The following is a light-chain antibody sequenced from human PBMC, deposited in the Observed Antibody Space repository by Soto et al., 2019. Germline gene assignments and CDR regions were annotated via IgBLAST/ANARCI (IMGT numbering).Light chain of an antibody. Sequence: EIVLTQAPATLSLSPGERATLSCRASQSVSSYLAWYQQKPGQAPRLLIYDASNRATGIPARFSGSGSGTEFTLTISSLQSEDFAVYYCQKYNNWPRTCGQGTKGDIK. J-gene: IGKJ1*01. CDR1: QSVSSY. CDR2: DAS. CDR3: QKYNNWPRT. V-gene: IGKV3-11*01.